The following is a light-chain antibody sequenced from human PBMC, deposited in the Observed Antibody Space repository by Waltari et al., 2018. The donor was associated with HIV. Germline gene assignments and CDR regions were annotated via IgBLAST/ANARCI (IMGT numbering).Light chain of an antibody. Sequence: QSALTQPPSASGSPGQSVTISCTGTSRDVGGSNDVSWYQQLPGRAPKLMIYDVTKRPSRVPDRYSGSKSGNTASLTVSGLQAEDEADYFCSSYSGSNTLVFGGGTKLTVL. CDR2: DVT. V-gene: IGLV2-8*01. CDR3: SSYSGSNTLV. J-gene: IGLJ2*01. CDR1: SRDVGGSND.